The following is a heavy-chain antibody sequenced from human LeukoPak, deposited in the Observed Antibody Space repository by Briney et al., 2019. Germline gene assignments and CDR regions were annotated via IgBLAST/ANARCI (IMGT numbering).Heavy chain of an antibody. D-gene: IGHD3-10*01. CDR3: ARVYGSGAPVRDFXY. CDR2: IYYSGST. J-gene: IGHJ4*02. Sequence: XXRQXXXKGLEWIGYIYYSGSTYYNPSLKSRVTISVDTSKNQFSLKLSSVTAADTAVYYCARVYGSGAPVRDFXYWGXXT. V-gene: IGHV4-31*02.